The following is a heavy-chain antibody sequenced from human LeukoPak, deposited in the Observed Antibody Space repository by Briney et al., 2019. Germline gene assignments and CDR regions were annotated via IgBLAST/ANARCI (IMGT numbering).Heavy chain of an antibody. CDR2: IYHSGST. J-gene: IGHJ5*02. D-gene: IGHD6-6*01. CDR1: GGSISSSSYY. CDR3: ARHAPEQLVWFDP. Sequence: KPSETLSLTCTVSGGSISSSSYYWGWIGRPPGKGLGWIGSIYHSGSTYYNPSLKSRVTISVDTSKNQFSLKLSSVTAADTAVYYCARHAPEQLVWFDPWGQGTLVTVSS. V-gene: IGHV4-39*01.